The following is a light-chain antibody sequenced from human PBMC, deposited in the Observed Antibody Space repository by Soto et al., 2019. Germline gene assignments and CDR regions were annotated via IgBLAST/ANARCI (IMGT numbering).Light chain of an antibody. CDR2: GAS. V-gene: IGKV3-15*01. CDR1: QSVSSN. CDR3: QPYNSYSRT. Sequence: EIVMTQSPATLSVSPGERATLSCRASQSVSSNLAWYQQKPGQAPRLLIYGASTRATGIPARFSGSGSGTEFTLTISSLQSEDFAVYYCQPYNSYSRTFGQGTKVDIK. J-gene: IGKJ1*01.